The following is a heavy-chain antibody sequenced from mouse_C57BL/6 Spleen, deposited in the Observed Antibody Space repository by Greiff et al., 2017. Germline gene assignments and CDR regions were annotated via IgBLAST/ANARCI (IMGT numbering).Heavy chain of an antibody. CDR3: ARRGYDYEYYAMDY. CDR1: GYAFSSSW. V-gene: IGHV1-82*01. D-gene: IGHD2-4*01. CDR2: IYPGDGDT. J-gene: IGHJ4*01. Sequence: QVQLQQSGPELVKPGASVKISCKASGYAFSSSWMNWVKQRPGKGLEWIGRIYPGDGDTNYNGKFKGKATLTADKSSSTAYMQLSSLTSEDSAVYFCARRGYDYEYYAMDYWGQGTSVTVSS.